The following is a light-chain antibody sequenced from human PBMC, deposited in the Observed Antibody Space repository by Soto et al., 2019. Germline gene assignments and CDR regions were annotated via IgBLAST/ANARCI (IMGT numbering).Light chain of an antibody. Sequence: QSALTQPPSASGSPGQSVTISCTGTSSDVGGHNLVSWYQQHPGKAPKVLIYEVSERPSGVSNRFSGSKSGNTASLTISGLQAEDEAEYYCCSYAGSRTHVLFGGGTKLTVL. CDR3: CSYAGSRTHVL. CDR1: SSDVGGHNL. V-gene: IGLV2-23*02. CDR2: EVS. J-gene: IGLJ2*01.